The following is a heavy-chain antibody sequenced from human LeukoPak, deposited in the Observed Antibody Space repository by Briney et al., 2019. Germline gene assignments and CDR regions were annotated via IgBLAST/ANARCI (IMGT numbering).Heavy chain of an antibody. CDR3: ARGSPPRRNYDSRGYYSYYFDY. Sequence: ASVKVSCKASGYTFTGYYMHWVRQAPGQGLEWMGWISAYNGNTNYAQKLQGRVTMTTDTSTSTAYMELRSLRSDDTAVYYCARGSPPRRNYDSRGYYSYYFDYWGQGTLVTVSS. V-gene: IGHV1-18*04. CDR1: GYTFTGYY. D-gene: IGHD3-22*01. CDR2: ISAYNGNT. J-gene: IGHJ4*02.